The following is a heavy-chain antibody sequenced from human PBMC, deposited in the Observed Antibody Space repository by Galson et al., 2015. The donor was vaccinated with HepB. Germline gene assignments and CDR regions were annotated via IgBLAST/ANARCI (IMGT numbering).Heavy chain of an antibody. J-gene: IGHJ4*02. CDR3: ATYYGGYSGDY. Sequence: SLRLSCAASGFTFSSYSMNWVRQAPGKGLEWVSCITSGSYIYYADSVKGRFTISRDNAKNSLYLQMDSLRAEDTAVYYCATYYGGYSGDYWGQGTLVTVSS. CDR1: GFTFSSYS. D-gene: IGHD4-23*01. CDR2: ITSGSYI. V-gene: IGHV3-21*01.